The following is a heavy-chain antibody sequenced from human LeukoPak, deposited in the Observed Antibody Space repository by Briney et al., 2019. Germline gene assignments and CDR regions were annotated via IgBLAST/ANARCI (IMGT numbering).Heavy chain of an antibody. Sequence: PGGSLRLSCAASGFTFSSYGMHWVGQARGKGLEWVAVISYDGSNKYYADSVKGRFTISRDNSKNTLYLQMNSLRAEDTAVYYCAKDRRGYCSGGSCYDPRLNYWGQGTLITVSS. D-gene: IGHD2-15*01. J-gene: IGHJ4*02. CDR1: GFTFSSYG. V-gene: IGHV3-30*18. CDR2: ISYDGSNK. CDR3: AKDRRGYCSGGSCYDPRLNY.